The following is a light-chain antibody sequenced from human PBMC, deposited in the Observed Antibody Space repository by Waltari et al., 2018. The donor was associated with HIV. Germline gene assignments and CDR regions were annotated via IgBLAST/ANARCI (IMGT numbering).Light chain of an antibody. J-gene: IGLJ2*01. CDR2: ITY. Sequence: AVVTQEPSLSVSPGNTIAHTFGRCSASVSPLFFPSWYQLTPSQPPRCLLYITYVRSSCVPGRFSGSIVGNKAALTITGAQAEDECIYYCVLYVRSGRGFGGGTRLTVL. CDR1: SASVSPLFF. CDR3: VLYVRSGRG. V-gene: IGLV8-61*01.